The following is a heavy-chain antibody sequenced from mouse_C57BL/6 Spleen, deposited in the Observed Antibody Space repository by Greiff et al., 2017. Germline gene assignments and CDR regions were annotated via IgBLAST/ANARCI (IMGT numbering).Heavy chain of an antibody. V-gene: IGHV1-55*01. J-gene: IGHJ4*01. CDR2: IYPGSGST. CDR1: GYTFTSYW. CDR3: ARSPYGNYVDYAMDY. D-gene: IGHD2-1*01. Sequence: QVQLQQPGAELVKPGASVKMSCKASGYTFTSYWITWVKQRPGQGLEWIGDIYPGSGSTNYNEKFKSKATLTVDTSSSTAYMQLSSLTSEDSAVYYCARSPYGNYVDYAMDYWGQGTSVTVAS.